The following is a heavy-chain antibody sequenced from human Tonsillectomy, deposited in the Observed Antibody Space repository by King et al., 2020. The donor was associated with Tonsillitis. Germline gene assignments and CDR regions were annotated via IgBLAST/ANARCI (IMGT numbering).Heavy chain of an antibody. V-gene: IGHV3-73*02. J-gene: IGHJ4*02. CDR3: VRFAAPEYGDYGDY. CDR2: IRSKPNNYAT. CDR1: GFTFRGSA. Sequence: VQLVESGGGLVQPGGSLKLSCAASGFTFRGSAMHWVRQASGKGLEWVGRIRSKPNNYATAYAASVKGRFTMSRDDSKNTAYLQMNRLKTEDTAVYYCVRFAAPEYGDYGDYWGQGTLVTVSS. D-gene: IGHD4-17*01.